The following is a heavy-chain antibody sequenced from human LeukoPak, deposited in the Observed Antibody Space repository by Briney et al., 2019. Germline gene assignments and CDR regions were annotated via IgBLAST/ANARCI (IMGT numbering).Heavy chain of an antibody. CDR1: GGSFSGYY. J-gene: IGHJ4*02. Sequence: SETLSLTCAVYGGSFSGYYWSWIRQPPGKGLEWIGEINHSGSTNYNPSLKSRVTISVDTSKNQFSLKLSSVTAADTAVYYCARVETQVGATFWGQGTLVTVSS. CDR3: ARVETQVGATF. D-gene: IGHD1-26*01. V-gene: IGHV4-34*01. CDR2: INHSGST.